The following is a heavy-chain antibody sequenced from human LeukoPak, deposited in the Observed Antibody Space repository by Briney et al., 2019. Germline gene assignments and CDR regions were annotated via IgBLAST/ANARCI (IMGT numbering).Heavy chain of an antibody. CDR2: IYYCGST. J-gene: IGHJ4*02. CDR3: ARLRGSSWPDY. D-gene: IGHD6-13*01. Sequence: SETLSLTCTVSGGSISTYYWSWIRQPPGKGLEWIGYIYYCGSTNYNPSLKSRVTISVDTSKNQFSLKLSSVTAADTAVYYCARLRGSSWPDYWGQGTLVTVSS. CDR1: GGSISTYY. V-gene: IGHV4-59*01.